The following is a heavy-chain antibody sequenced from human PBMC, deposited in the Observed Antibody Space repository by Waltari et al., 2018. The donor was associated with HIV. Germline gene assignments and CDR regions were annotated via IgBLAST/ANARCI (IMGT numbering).Heavy chain of an antibody. CDR3: AREDTAMVYYFDY. Sequence: QVQLQESGPGLVKPSQTLSLTCTVPGGSISRGTYQGHWLRQPAGKGLEWIGRIYTSGTTNYNPSLKSRVTISVDTSKNQFSLKLSSVTAADTAVYYCAREDTAMVYYFDYWGQGTLVTVSS. D-gene: IGHD5-18*01. J-gene: IGHJ4*02. CDR2: IYTSGTT. CDR1: GGSISRGTYQ. V-gene: IGHV4-61*02.